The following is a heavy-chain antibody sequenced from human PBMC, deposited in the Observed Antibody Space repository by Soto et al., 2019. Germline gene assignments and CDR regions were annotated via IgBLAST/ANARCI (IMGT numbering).Heavy chain of an antibody. V-gene: IGHV3-23*01. CDR3: AKDLGYSYGYGPVDY. J-gene: IGHJ4*02. Sequence: EVQLLESGGGLVQPGGSLRLSCAASGFTFSSYAMSWVRQAPGKGLEWVSAISGSGGSTYYADSVKGRFTISRDNSKHTLYLQMNSLRAEDTAVYYCAKDLGYSYGYGPVDYWGQGTLVTVSS. CDR2: ISGSGGST. CDR1: GFTFSSYA. D-gene: IGHD5-18*01.